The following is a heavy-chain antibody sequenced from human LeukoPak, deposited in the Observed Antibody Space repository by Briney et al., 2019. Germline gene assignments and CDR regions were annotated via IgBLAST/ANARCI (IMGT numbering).Heavy chain of an antibody. V-gene: IGHV4-34*01. CDR3: ARVRFGELFLKGADYFDY. J-gene: IGHJ4*02. Sequence: PSETLSLTCAVYGGSFSGYYWSWIRQPPGKGLEWIGEINHSGSTNYNPSLKSRVTISVDTSKNQFSLKLSSVTAADTAVYYCARVRFGELFLKGADYFDYWGQGTLVTVSS. CDR1: GGSFSGYY. CDR2: INHSGST. D-gene: IGHD3-10*01.